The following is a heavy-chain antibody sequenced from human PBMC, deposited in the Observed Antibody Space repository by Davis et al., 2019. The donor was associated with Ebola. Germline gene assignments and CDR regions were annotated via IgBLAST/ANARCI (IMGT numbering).Heavy chain of an antibody. D-gene: IGHD1-26*01. J-gene: IGHJ3*02. CDR2: VIGNGRNT. CDR1: GFTFSDYA. Sequence: GESLKLSCAASGFTFSDYAMSWVRLAPGTGLECVAAVIGNGRNTYQAESVKGRFTISRDNSKNTLYLQMNSLRVEDTDIYYCAKDTSNIWFDIWGQGTMVTVSS. V-gene: IGHV3-23*01. CDR3: AKDTSNIWFDI.